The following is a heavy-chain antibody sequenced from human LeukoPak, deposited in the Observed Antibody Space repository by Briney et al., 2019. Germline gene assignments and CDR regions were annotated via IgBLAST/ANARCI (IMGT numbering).Heavy chain of an antibody. Sequence: GGSLRLSCAASGFTFSNYAMSWVRQAPGKGLEWVSGISESGDNRNHADSVKGRFTISRDNPKNTLYLQMNSLRAEDTAVYYCAKNMTDWGQGTLVTVSS. CDR2: ISESGDNR. D-gene: IGHD1/OR15-1a*01. CDR3: AKNMTD. CDR1: GFTFSNYA. V-gene: IGHV3-23*01. J-gene: IGHJ4*02.